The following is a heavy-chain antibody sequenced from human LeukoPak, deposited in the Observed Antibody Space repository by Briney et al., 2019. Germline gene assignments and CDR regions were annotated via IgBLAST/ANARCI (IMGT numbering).Heavy chain of an antibody. CDR3: ARAGYPDY. J-gene: IGHJ4*02. CDR2: IKQDGSEN. Sequence: GGSVRLSCAASGFTFSSYWMSWVRQAPGKGLEWVANIKQDGSENNYVVSVKGRFTISRGNAKNTLYLQMNSLRAEDTAVYYCARAGYPDYWGQGTLVTVSS. V-gene: IGHV3-7*02. D-gene: IGHD2-15*01. CDR1: GFTFSSYW.